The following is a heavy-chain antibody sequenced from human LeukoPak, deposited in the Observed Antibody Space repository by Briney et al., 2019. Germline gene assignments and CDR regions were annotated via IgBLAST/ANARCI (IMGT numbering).Heavy chain of an antibody. Sequence: GGSLRLSCAASEFAVSTNYMNWVRQAPGKGLEWVSSISSSSSYIYYADSVKGRFTISRDNAKNSLYLQMNSLRAEDTAVYYCAKAVAGTRSWFDPWGQGTLVTVSS. CDR3: AKAVAGTRSWFDP. V-gene: IGHV3-21*04. J-gene: IGHJ5*02. CDR1: EFAVSTNY. CDR2: ISSSSSYI. D-gene: IGHD6-19*01.